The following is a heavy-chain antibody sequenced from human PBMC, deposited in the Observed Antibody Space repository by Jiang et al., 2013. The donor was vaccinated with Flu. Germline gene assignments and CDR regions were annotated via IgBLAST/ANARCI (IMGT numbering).Heavy chain of an antibody. CDR1: GYTFTRSA. V-gene: IGHV1-3*01. J-gene: IGHJ4*02. D-gene: IGHD2-15*01. CDR3: AREKGHGEGYDY. CDR2: ISGGNGNT. Sequence: SGAEVKKPGASVKVSCKASGYTFTRSAIHWVRQAPGQRLEWMGWISGGNGNTKYSQNVQGRVTITRDTSASTAYMELSSLRSEDTAMYYCAREKGHGEGYDYWGQGTLVIVSS.